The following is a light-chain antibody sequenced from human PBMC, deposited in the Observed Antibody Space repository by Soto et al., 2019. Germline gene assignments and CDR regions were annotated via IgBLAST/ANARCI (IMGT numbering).Light chain of an antibody. Sequence: QSALTQPPSASGSPGRSVTISCTGTSSDVGGYNFVSWYQQHPGKAPKLMIYEVTNWPSGVSNRFSGSKSGNTASLTISGLQAEDEADYYCSSYTSSSTLVFGGGTKLTVL. V-gene: IGLV2-14*01. CDR2: EVT. CDR3: SSYTSSSTLV. J-gene: IGLJ3*02. CDR1: SSDVGGYNF.